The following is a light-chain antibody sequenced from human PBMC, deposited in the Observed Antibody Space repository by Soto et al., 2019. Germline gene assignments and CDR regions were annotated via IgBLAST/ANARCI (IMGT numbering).Light chain of an antibody. V-gene: IGLV1-44*01. CDR1: TSNLGSNT. J-gene: IGLJ1*01. CDR2: SNN. CDR3: ATWDDSLNAYV. Sequence: QSVPTQTPSASGTPGQRGTLSCSGTTSNLGSNTVHWYQQLPGTAPKRLIHSNNQRPSGVPDRFSGSKSGTSASLAISGLQSEDEADYYCATWDDSLNAYVFGTGTKVTVL.